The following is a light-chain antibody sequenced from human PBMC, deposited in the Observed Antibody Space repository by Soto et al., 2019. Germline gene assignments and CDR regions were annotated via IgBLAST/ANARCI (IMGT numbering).Light chain of an antibody. CDR1: QSVDSSY. Sequence: EIVLTQSPATLSLSPGERATLSCRASQSVDSSYLAWYHQRPGQAPRLLIYGASNRATGIPDRFGGSGSGTDFNLTISRLEPEDSAVYYCQQYGSSPLYSVGQGTKLEIK. CDR3: QQYGSSPLYS. CDR2: GAS. V-gene: IGKV3-20*01. J-gene: IGKJ2*01.